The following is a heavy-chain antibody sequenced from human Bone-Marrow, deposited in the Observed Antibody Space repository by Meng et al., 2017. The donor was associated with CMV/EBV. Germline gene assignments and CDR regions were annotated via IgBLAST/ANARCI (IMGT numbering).Heavy chain of an antibody. D-gene: IGHD1-7*01. CDR1: GFTFSSYW. J-gene: IGHJ3*02. CDR3: ARENWNYGADAFDI. Sequence: GESLKISCAASGFTFSSYWMSWVRQAPGKGLEWVANIKQDVSEKYYVDSVKGRFTISRDNAKNSLYLQMNSLRAEDTAVYYCARENWNYGADAFDIWGQGTMVTVSS. V-gene: IGHV3-7*01. CDR2: IKQDVSEK.